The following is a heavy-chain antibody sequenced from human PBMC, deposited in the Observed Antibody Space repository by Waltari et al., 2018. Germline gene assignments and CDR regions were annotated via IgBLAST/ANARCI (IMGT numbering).Heavy chain of an antibody. CDR3: ARCNPYYDFWSGYSGNWFDP. CDR1: GYSISSGYY. CDR2: IYHRGST. D-gene: IGHD3-3*01. V-gene: IGHV4-38-2*01. J-gene: IGHJ5*02. Sequence: QVQLQESGPGLVKPSETLSLTCAVSGYSISSGYYWGWIRQPPGKGLEWIGSIYHRGSTIYNLSVKSRVTILVDTSKNQFALKLSSVTAADTAVYYCARCNPYYDFWSGYSGNWFDPWGQGTLVTVSS.